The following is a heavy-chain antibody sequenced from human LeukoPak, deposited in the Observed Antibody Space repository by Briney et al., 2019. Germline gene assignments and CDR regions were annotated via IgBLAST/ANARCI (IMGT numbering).Heavy chain of an antibody. V-gene: IGHV4-34*01. Sequence: PSETLSLTCAVYGGSFSGYYWSWIRQAPGKGLEWIGEINDSGSTNYNPSLKSRVAISVDTSKNQFSLKLSSVTAADMAVYYCARVRYGRGTGSGIGWFDPWGQGTLVTVSS. D-gene: IGHD3-10*01. CDR3: ARVRYGRGTGSGIGWFDP. J-gene: IGHJ5*02. CDR2: INDSGST. CDR1: GGSFSGYY.